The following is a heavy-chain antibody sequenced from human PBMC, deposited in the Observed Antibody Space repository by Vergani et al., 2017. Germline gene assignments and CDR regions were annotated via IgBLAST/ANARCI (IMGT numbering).Heavy chain of an antibody. D-gene: IGHD2-21*01. J-gene: IGHJ6*03. V-gene: IGHV3-33*01. Sequence: VQLVESGGGVVQPGRSLRLSCTSSGFTFSTYAMHWVRQAPGKGLEWVAIIYYDGRKKYYADSVKGRFTISRDNSRNTLDLLMSSLRAEDTAIYYCVREGSYCGSTTCRNPSYVYYYHMDVWGEGTTVTVSS. CDR3: VREGSYCGSTTCRNPSYVYYYHMDV. CDR1: GFTFSTYA. CDR2: IYYDGRKK.